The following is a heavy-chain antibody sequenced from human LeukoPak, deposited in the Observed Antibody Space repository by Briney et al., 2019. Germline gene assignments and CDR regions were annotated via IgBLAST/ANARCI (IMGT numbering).Heavy chain of an antibody. Sequence: PGGSLRLSCARSGFTFSSNAMSWVRQAPGKGLEWVSAISGSGGTTYYADSVKGRFTISRDNSKNTLYLQMNSLRAEDTAVYCCAKDRGGHDFDYWGQGTLVTVSS. CDR3: AKDRGGHDFDY. CDR2: ISGSGGTT. D-gene: IGHD3-16*01. J-gene: IGHJ4*02. V-gene: IGHV3-23*01. CDR1: GFTFSSNA.